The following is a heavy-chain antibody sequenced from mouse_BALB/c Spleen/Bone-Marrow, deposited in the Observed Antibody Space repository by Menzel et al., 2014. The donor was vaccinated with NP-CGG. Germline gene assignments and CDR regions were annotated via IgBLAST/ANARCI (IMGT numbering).Heavy chain of an antibody. CDR1: GFNIKDTY. Sequence: VLLQRPGAELVKPGASVKLSCTASGFNIKDTYMHWVKQRPEQGLEWIGRIDPANGNTKYDPKFQGKATITADTSSNTAYLQLSSLTSEDTAVYYCASYRYAWYFDVWGAGTTVTVSS. J-gene: IGHJ1*01. CDR3: ASYRYAWYFDV. CDR2: IDPANGNT. V-gene: IGHV14-3*02. D-gene: IGHD2-14*01.